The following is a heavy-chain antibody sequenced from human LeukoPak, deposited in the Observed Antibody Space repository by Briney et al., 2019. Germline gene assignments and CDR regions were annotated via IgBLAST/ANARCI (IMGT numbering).Heavy chain of an antibody. D-gene: IGHD2-2*01. CDR3: ARVYCSSTSCLFPDAFDV. Sequence: SETLSLTCTVSGGSIGRGAYYWSWIRQLPGKGLEWIGNIYYSGSTYYSPSLKSRLIMSVDASKNQFSVNLTSVTAADTAMYYCARVYCSSTSCLFPDAFDVWGQGTTVVVSS. CDR2: IYYSGST. CDR1: GGSIGRGAYY. V-gene: IGHV4-31*03. J-gene: IGHJ3*01.